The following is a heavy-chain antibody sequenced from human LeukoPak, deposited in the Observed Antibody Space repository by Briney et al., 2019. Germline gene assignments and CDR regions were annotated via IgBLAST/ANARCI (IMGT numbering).Heavy chain of an antibody. CDR2: ISGSGDRT. V-gene: IGHV3-23*01. J-gene: IGHJ4*02. Sequence: GGSLRLSCAASGFTFSSYSMSWVRQAPGKGLEWVSGISGSGDRTHYADAVKGRFTVSRDDSKNTLYLQMNSLRAEDTAVYYCAKDGGLWVSAHWGDSWGRGTLVTVSS. CDR3: AKDGGLWVSAHWGDS. D-gene: IGHD7-27*01. CDR1: GFTFSSYS.